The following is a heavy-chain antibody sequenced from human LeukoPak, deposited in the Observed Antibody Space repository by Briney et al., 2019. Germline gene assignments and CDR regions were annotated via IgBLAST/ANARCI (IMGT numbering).Heavy chain of an antibody. J-gene: IGHJ4*02. Sequence: PERSLRLSCAASGFTFSNYAMYWVRQAPGKGLEWVAIIWYDGSNKYYADSVKGRFTISRDNSENTVYLQMSSLRAEDTAVYYCARAGRGLAASDWGQGTLVTVSP. CDR1: GFTFSNYA. D-gene: IGHD3/OR15-3a*01. CDR3: ARAGRGLAASD. V-gene: IGHV3-33*07. CDR2: IWYDGSNK.